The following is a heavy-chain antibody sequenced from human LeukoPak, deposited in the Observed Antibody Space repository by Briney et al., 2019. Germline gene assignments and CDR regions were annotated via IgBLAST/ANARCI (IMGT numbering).Heavy chain of an antibody. CDR2: IYYSGST. Sequence: SQTLSLTCTVSGGSISSGGYYWSWIRQHPGKGLEWIGYIYYSGSTYCNPSLKSRVTISVDTSKNQFSLKLSSVTAADTAVYYCASLVTLPGPIDYWGQGTLVTVSS. V-gene: IGHV4-31*03. CDR3: ASLVTLPGPIDY. D-gene: IGHD2-21*02. CDR1: GGSISSGGYY. J-gene: IGHJ4*02.